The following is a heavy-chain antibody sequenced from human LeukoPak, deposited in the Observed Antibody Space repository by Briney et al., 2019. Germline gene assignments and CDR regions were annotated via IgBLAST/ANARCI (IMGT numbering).Heavy chain of an antibody. J-gene: IGHJ1*01. D-gene: IGHD2/OR15-2a*01. CDR3: ARAPPPYCDNSGCTSPEYFQY. CDR2: MNPNSGNT. V-gene: IGHV1-8*01. CDR1: GYTFTNYD. Sequence: ASVTVSCKASGYTFTNYDINWVRQATGQGLEWMGWMNPNSGNTAYAQKFQGRVTMTRNTSISTAYMELSRLGSEDTAVYYCARAPPPYCDNSGCTSPEYFQYWGQGTLVTVSS.